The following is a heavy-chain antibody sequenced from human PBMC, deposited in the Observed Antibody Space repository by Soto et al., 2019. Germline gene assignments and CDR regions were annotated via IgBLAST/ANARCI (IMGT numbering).Heavy chain of an antibody. Sequence: GWSLRLSCAASGFSFSGYWMSWVRHAPGKGPEWVANIKEDGTEQHYVDSVKGRFTISRDNSENSLFLQMNNLRAEDSAIYYCEIPNYTVSYWFATWAQGTQLPVSS. CDR2: IKEDGTEQ. D-gene: IGHD2-2*02. CDR3: EIPNYTVSYWFAT. J-gene: IGHJ5*02. CDR1: GFSFSGYW. V-gene: IGHV3-7*03.